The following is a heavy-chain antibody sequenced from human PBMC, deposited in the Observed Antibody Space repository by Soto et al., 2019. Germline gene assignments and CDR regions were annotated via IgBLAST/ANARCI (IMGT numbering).Heavy chain of an antibody. J-gene: IGHJ6*03. Sequence: ASVKVSCKVSGYTLTELSMHWVRQAPGKGLGWMGGFDPEDGETIYAQKFQGRVTMTEDTSTDTAYVELSSLRSEDTAVYYCATVGDTIFGVAANSHYYMDVWGKGTTVTVSS. D-gene: IGHD3-3*01. CDR2: FDPEDGET. CDR1: GYTLTELS. CDR3: ATVGDTIFGVAANSHYYMDV. V-gene: IGHV1-24*01.